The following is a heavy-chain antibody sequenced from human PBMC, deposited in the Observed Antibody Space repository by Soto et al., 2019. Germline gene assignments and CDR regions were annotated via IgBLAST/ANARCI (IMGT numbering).Heavy chain of an antibody. CDR1: GFTFNTYA. Sequence: EVQLLESGGGLVQPGGSLRLSCAASGFTFNTYAMSWVRQAPGKGLDWVATITGSGDSTFYAGSVTGRFTISRDNSKNTLYLKVNSLRAEDTAVYYCAKRKEGYYFDYWGQGTLVTVSS. J-gene: IGHJ4*02. CDR3: AKRKEGYYFDY. CDR2: ITGSGDST. V-gene: IGHV3-23*01.